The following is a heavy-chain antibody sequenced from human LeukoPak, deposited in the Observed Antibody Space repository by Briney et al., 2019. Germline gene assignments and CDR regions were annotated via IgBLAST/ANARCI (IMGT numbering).Heavy chain of an antibody. CDR3: ARGGGIAVVGIINWFDP. CDR1: GGSISSNSYS. D-gene: IGHD6-13*01. V-gene: IGHV4-30-2*01. Sequence: PSQTLSLTCAVSGGSISSNSYSWSWIRQPPGKGLEWIGYIYHSGSTYYNPSLKSRVTISVDRSKNQFSLKLSSVTAADTAVYHCARGGGIAVVGIINWFDPWGQGTLVTVSS. CDR2: IYHSGST. J-gene: IGHJ5*02.